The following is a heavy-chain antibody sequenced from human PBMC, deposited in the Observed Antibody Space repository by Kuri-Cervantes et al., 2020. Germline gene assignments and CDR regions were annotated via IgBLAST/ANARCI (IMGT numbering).Heavy chain of an antibody. CDR2: IYPGDSDS. CDR1: GYSFSAYW. V-gene: IGHV5-51*01. CDR3: ARHKGLDV. J-gene: IGHJ6*02. Sequence: GESLKFSCKGSGYSFSAYWIAWVRQMHGKGLELIGIIYPGDSDSSYSPSFQGQVTIPAAKLISTSYLQWRSLKASDTAIYYCARHKGLDVWGQGTTVTVSS.